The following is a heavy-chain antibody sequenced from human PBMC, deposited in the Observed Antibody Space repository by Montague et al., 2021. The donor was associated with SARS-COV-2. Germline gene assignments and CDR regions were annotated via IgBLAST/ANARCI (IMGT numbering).Heavy chain of an antibody. D-gene: IGHD3-3*01. CDR1: AGSISTNSYY. V-gene: IGHV4-39*07. Sequence: SETLSLTCTVSAGSISTNSYYWAWIRQPPGKGLEWIGSISYSGSTNYNPSLKSRVTISVDTSKNQFSLKLSSVTAADTAVYYCARGYQLRFLEWSSRQSTFDYWGQGTLVTVSS. CDR2: ISYSGST. CDR3: ARGYQLRFLEWSSRQSTFDY. J-gene: IGHJ4*02.